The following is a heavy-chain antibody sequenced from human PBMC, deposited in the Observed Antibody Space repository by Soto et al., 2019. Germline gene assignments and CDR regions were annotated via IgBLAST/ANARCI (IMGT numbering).Heavy chain of an antibody. Sequence: GGSLRLSCAASGFTFISYWMHWVRQAPGKGLVWVSLINTDGRITTYTDSVKGRFAISRDNAKNTLYLQMNSLRAEDTDVYYCARDYMVRGRHHNCFDPWGKGTMVSVSS. CDR1: GFTFISYW. CDR2: INTDGRIT. CDR3: ARDYMVRGRHHNCFDP. D-gene: IGHD3-10*01. V-gene: IGHV3-74*01. J-gene: IGHJ5*02.